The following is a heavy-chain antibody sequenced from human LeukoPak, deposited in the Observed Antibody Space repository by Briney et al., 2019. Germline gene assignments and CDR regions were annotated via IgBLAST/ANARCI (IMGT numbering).Heavy chain of an antibody. CDR2: INHSGST. V-gene: IGHV4-34*01. J-gene: IGHJ5*02. CDR3: ARSGIAVAGIYNWFDP. CDR1: GVSFSGYY. D-gene: IGHD6-19*01. Sequence: KASETLSLTCAVYGVSFSGYYWSWIRQPPGKGLEWIGEINHSGSTNYNPSLKSRVTISVDTSKNQFSLKLSSVTAADTAVYYCARSGIAVAGIYNWFDPWGQGTLVTVSS.